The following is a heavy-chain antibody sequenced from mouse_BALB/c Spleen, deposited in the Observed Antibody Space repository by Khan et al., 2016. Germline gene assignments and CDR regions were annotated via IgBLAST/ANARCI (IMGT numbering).Heavy chain of an antibody. V-gene: IGHV1S29*02. CDR3: ASSEDGYNVPVGN. D-gene: IGHD2-2*01. J-gene: IGHJ3*02. CDR1: GYTFTDHN. CDR2: IYPYNGGS. Sequence: VQLQQSGPELVKPGASVKISCKASGYTFTDHNMHWVKQSHGKSLEWIGYIYPYNGGSGYNQKFKSKATVTVDNSSSIAYMELRGLTSEDSAVSYCASSEDGYNVPVGNWGPRALVTVSA.